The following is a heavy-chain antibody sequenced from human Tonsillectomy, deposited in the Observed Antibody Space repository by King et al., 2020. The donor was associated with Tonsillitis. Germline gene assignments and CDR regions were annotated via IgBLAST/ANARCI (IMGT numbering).Heavy chain of an antibody. D-gene: IGHD6-19*01. CDR2: ISRNIGSI. Sequence: QLVQSGGGLVQPGRSLRLSCAASGFTLDDYAMHWVRQAPGKGLEWVSGISRNIGSIVYEDSVKGRFTISRDNAKNSLYLQMNSLRAEDTALYYCAKDFSAVAGNDAFDIWGQGTMVTVSS. CDR1: GFTLDDYA. J-gene: IGHJ3*02. CDR3: AKDFSAVAGNDAFDI. V-gene: IGHV3-9*01.